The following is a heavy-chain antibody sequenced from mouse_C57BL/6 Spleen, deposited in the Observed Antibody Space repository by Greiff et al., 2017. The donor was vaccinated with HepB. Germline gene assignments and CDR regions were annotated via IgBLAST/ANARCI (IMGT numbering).Heavy chain of an antibody. CDR2: ISSGSSTI. D-gene: IGHD3-3*01. V-gene: IGHV5-17*01. Sequence: DVQLQESGGGLVKPGGSLKLSCAASGFTFSDYGMHWVRQAPEKGLEWVAYISSGSSTIYYADTVKGRFTISRDNAKNTLFLQMTSLRSEDTAMYYCARPEGSWFAYWGQGTLVTVSA. J-gene: IGHJ3*01. CDR1: GFTFSDYG. CDR3: ARPEGSWFAY.